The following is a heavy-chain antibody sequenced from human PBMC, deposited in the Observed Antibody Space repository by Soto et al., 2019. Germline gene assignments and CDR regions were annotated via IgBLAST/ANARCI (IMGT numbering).Heavy chain of an antibody. D-gene: IGHD6-13*01. J-gene: IGHJ5*02. V-gene: IGHV2-70*04. CDR1: GFSLSTSGMR. Sequence: SGPTLVNPTQTLTLTCTFSGFSLSTSGMRVSWIRQPPGKALEWLARIDWNDDKLYSTSLKTRLTISKDTSKNQVVLTMTNMDPVDTATYYCARSIVAAGNRWFDPWGQGTLVTVSS. CDR2: IDWNDDK. CDR3: ARSIVAAGNRWFDP.